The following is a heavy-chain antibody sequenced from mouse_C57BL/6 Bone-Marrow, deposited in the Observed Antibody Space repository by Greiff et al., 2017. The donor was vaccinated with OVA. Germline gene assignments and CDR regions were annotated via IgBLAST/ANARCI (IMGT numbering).Heavy chain of an antibody. CDR3: ARRELGRGVYYFDY. V-gene: IGHV14-3*01. Sequence: VQLQQSVAELVRPGASVKLSCTASGFNINNTYLHWVQQRPDQGLEWIGRIDPANGNTKYAPKFQGKATITADTSSNTAYLQLSSLTSEDTAIYYCARRELGRGVYYFDYWGQGTTLTVSS. CDR2: IDPANGNT. J-gene: IGHJ2*01. CDR1: GFNINNTY. D-gene: IGHD4-1*01.